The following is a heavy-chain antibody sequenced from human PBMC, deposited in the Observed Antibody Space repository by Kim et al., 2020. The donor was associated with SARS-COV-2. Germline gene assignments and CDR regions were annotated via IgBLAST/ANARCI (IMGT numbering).Heavy chain of an antibody. J-gene: IGHJ6*02. Sequence: GGSLRLSCAASGFTFSSYAMHWVRQAPGKGLEWVAVIWYDGSNKYYADSVKGRFTISRDNSKNTLYLQMNSLRAEDTAVYYCAKGQEWIQLWLVRSLTGVYGGMDVWGQGTTVTVSS. V-gene: IGHV3-33*06. D-gene: IGHD5-18*01. CDR1: GFTFSSYA. CDR3: AKGQEWIQLWLVRSLTGVYGGMDV. CDR2: IWYDGSNK.